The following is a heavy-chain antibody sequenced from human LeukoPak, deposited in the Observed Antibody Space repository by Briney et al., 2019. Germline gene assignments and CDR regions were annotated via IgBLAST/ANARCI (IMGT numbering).Heavy chain of an antibody. Sequence: GGSLRLSCAASGFSFGPYSMTWVRQAPGKGLEWVSSISSRNNYIYYADSVKGRFTISRDNAKNSLYLQMNSLRVEDTAVYYCATETTHYDVLTGYYVGPPDYWGQGTLVTVSS. D-gene: IGHD3-9*01. V-gene: IGHV3-21*04. CDR1: GFSFGPYS. CDR2: ISSRNNYI. CDR3: ATETTHYDVLTGYYVGPPDY. J-gene: IGHJ4*02.